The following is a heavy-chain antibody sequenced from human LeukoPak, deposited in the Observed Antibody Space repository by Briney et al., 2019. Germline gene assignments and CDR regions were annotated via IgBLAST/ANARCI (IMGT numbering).Heavy chain of an antibody. CDR2: IDGSGDTI. Sequence: GGTLRLSCAASGFTFSDYSMNWVRQGPGKGLEWVSYIDGSGDTIYYADSVKGRFTISRDNAKNSLDLQMNSLRDEDTAVYYCSRRFDCWGQGTLVTVSS. CDR1: GFTFSDYS. CDR3: SRRFDC. V-gene: IGHV3-48*02. J-gene: IGHJ4*02.